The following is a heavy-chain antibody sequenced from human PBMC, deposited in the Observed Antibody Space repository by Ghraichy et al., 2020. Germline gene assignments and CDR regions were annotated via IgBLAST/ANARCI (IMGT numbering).Heavy chain of an antibody. CDR3: ARDLSYRDSTGYPHFDY. CDR2: ISAYNGNT. D-gene: IGHD3-22*01. CDR1: GYPFTTYA. V-gene: IGHV1-18*01. Sequence: ASVKVSCKASGYPFTTYAILWVRQAPGQGFEWMGRISAYNGNTNYAQKLQGRVSMTTDTSTSTAYMELRSLRSDDPAVYYCARDLSYRDSTGYPHFDYWGQGTLVTVSS. J-gene: IGHJ4*02.